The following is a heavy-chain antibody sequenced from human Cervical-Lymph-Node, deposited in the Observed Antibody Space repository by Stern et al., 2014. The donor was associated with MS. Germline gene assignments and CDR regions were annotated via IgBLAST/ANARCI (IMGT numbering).Heavy chain of an antibody. CDR2: ISYDGSNK. CDR3: AKGMYDSSGWESYYYNGMDV. Sequence: MQLVESGGGVVQPGRSLRLSCAASGFTFSSYGMHWVRQAPGKGLEWVAVISYDGSNKYYADSVKGRFTISRDNSKNTLYLQMNSLRAEDTAVYYCAKGMYDSSGWESYYYNGMDVWGQGTTVTVSS. CDR1: GFTFSSYG. V-gene: IGHV3-30*18. D-gene: IGHD3-22*01. J-gene: IGHJ6*02.